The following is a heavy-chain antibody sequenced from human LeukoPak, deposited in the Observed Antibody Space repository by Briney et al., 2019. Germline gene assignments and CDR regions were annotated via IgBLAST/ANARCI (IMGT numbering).Heavy chain of an antibody. D-gene: IGHD6-19*01. CDR2: IKQDGSEK. CDR1: GFTFSSYW. V-gene: IGHV3-7*01. CDR3: ARAGTSIAVAGTLGGPNWFDP. Sequence: GGSLRLSCAASGFTFSSYWMSWVRQAPGKGLEWVANIKQDGSEKYYVDSVKGRFTISRDNAKNSLYLQMNSLRAEDTAVYYCARAGTSIAVAGTLGGPNWFDPWGQGTLVTVSS. J-gene: IGHJ5*02.